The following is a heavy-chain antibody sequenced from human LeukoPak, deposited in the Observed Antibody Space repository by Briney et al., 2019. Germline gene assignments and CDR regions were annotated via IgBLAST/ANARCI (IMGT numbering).Heavy chain of an antibody. J-gene: IGHJ4*02. CDR1: GFTFSSYS. Sequence: TGGSLRLSCAASGFTFSSYSMNWVRQAPGKGLEWGSYISSSSSTIYYADSVKGRFTISRDNAKNSLYLQMNSLRAEDTAVYYCARARDYYGSGSSHFDYWGQGTLVTVSS. V-gene: IGHV3-48*01. CDR2: ISSSSSTI. CDR3: ARARDYYGSGSSHFDY. D-gene: IGHD3-10*01.